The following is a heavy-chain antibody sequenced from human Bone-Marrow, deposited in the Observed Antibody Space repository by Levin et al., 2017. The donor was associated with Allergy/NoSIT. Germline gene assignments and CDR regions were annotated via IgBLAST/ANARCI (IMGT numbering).Heavy chain of an antibody. J-gene: IGHJ3*02. CDR1: GGSISGYY. CDR3: ARWYNSGWAFDI. D-gene: IGHD6-19*01. V-gene: IGHV4-59*01. Sequence: KSSETLSLTCSVSGGSISGYYWNWIRQPPGKGLEWVGYSHSTGSTKYNPSLKDRVTISADTSKNQLSLNLRSVTAADTAVYYCARWYNSGWAFDIWGQGTTVTVSS. CDR2: SHSTGST.